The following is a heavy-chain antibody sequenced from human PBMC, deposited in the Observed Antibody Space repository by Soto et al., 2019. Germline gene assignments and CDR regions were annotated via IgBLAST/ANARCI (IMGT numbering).Heavy chain of an antibody. J-gene: IGHJ4*02. V-gene: IGHV3-23*01. CDR3: AKSYSSNWYDYFDF. D-gene: IGHD6-13*01. CDR2: ISGSGGST. CDR1: GFTFSTYA. Sequence: EVQLLESGGGLVQPGGSLRLSCAASGFTFSTYAMSWVRQAPGKGLEWVSAISGSGGSTYYADSVKGRFTISRDNSKNTLYLQMNSLIAEDTVLYYCAKSYSSNWYDYFDFWGQGTLVTVSS.